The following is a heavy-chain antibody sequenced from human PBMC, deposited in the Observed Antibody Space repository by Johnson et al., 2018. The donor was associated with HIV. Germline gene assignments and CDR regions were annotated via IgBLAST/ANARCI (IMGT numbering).Heavy chain of an antibody. V-gene: IGHV3-33*06. CDR3: AKSPGKDHGGNSGAFHI. CDR1: GFSFSSYG. J-gene: IGHJ3*02. D-gene: IGHD4-23*01. Sequence: QVQLVESGGGVVQPGRSMRLSCAASGFSFSSYGMHWVRQAPGKGLEWVAVIWYDGSNEHYADSVKGRFTISRDNSKNTLYLQRSSLRAEDTAVYYCAKSPGKDHGGNSGAFHIWGQGTMVTVSS. CDR2: IWYDGSNE.